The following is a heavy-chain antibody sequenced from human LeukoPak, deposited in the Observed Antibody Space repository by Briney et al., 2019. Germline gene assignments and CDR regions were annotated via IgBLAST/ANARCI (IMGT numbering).Heavy chain of an antibody. CDR1: SGSLFSYY. CDR3: ARRAYYDSSGYHPTAGYFDL. Sequence: SETLSLTCTVSSGSLFSYYWNWIRQSPGQGLEGIGFIYPNGITSYNPSLMSRGSISIATSRNQFSLRLTSVTAADTAMYYCARRAYYDSSGYHPTAGYFDLWGRGTLVTVSS. D-gene: IGHD3-22*01. J-gene: IGHJ2*01. V-gene: IGHV4-4*08. CDR2: IYPNGIT.